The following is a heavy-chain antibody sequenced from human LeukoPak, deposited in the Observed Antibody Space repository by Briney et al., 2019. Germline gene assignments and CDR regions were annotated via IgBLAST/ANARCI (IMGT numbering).Heavy chain of an antibody. CDR3: ARHRDAVAPTKDPFDI. CDR2: IYPGDSDT. D-gene: IGHD1-26*01. Sequence: GESLKISCKGSGYSFTTYWIGWVRQMPGKGLEWMGIIYPGDSDTRYSPSFQGQVTISADKSISTAYLQWSSLRASDTAMYCCARHRDAVAPTKDPFDIWGQGTMVTVSS. V-gene: IGHV5-51*01. J-gene: IGHJ3*02. CDR1: GYSFTTYW.